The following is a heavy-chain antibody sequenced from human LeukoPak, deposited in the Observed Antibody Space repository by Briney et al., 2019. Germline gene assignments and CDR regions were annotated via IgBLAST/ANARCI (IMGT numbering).Heavy chain of an antibody. V-gene: IGHV3-30*04. Sequence: GRSLILSCAASGFTFSSYAMHWVRQAPGKGLEWVAVISYDGSNKYYADSVKGRFTVSRDNSKNTVSLQMNSLRAEDTAIYFCAKHKENYGDSCLDDNWGQGTLVTVSS. CDR1: GFTFSSYA. D-gene: IGHD4-17*01. J-gene: IGHJ4*02. CDR3: AKHKENYGDSCLDDN. CDR2: ISYDGSNK.